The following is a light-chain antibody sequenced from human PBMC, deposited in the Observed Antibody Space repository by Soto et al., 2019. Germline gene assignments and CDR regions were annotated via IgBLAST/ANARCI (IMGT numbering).Light chain of an antibody. V-gene: IGKV3-20*01. Sequence: EIVLTQSPGTLALSPGERATLSCRASQSVSSNYLAWYQQKSGQAPRLLIYDASSRATGIPDRFSGSGSGTDFTLTISRLDSEHFAVYYCQQYGSSPLTFGGGTTVEI. CDR2: DAS. CDR1: QSVSSNY. CDR3: QQYGSSPLT. J-gene: IGKJ4*01.